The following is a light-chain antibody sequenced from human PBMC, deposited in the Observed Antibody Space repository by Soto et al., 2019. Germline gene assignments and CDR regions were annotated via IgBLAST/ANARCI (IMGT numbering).Light chain of an antibody. CDR3: HQFGYSPRT. CDR1: QTVTSDY. V-gene: IGKV3-20*01. CDR2: ATS. Sequence: IVLTQSPGTLSLSPGAPATLSCRASQTVTSDYLAWFQQRPGQAPRLLIFATSRRATEIPDRFSGSGSGTDFTLAIRRLEPEDFAVYYCHQFGYSPRTFGQGTKVE. J-gene: IGKJ1*01.